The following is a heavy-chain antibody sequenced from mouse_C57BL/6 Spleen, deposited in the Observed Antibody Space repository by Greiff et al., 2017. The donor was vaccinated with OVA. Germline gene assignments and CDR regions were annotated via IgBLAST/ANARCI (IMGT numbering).Heavy chain of an antibody. Sequence: EVKLVESGGGLVQPGGSLSLSCAASGFTFTDYYMSWVRQPPGKALEWLGFIRNKANGYTTEYSASVKGRFTISRDNSQSILYLQMNALRAEDSATYYCAKDGYAYAMDYWGQGTSVTVSS. CDR3: AKDGYAYAMDY. CDR2: IRNKANGYTT. V-gene: IGHV7-3*03. D-gene: IGHD2-2*01. CDR1: GFTFTDYY. J-gene: IGHJ4*01.